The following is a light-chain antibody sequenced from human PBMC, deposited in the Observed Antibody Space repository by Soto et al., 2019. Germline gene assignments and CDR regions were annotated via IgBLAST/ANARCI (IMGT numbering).Light chain of an antibody. V-gene: IGLV1-51*01. CDR2: DNN. CDR1: SSNIGNNY. Sequence: QSVLTQPPSVSAAPGQKVIISCSGSSSNIGNNYVSWYQQLPGTAPKLLIYDNNKRPSGIPDRFSASKSGTSAALDITGLQTGDEADYYCGTWDTSLSAVVFGGGTKLTVL. J-gene: IGLJ2*01. CDR3: GTWDTSLSAVV.